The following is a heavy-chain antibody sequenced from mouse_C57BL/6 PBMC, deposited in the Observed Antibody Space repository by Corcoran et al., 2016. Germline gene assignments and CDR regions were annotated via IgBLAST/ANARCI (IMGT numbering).Heavy chain of an antibody. J-gene: IGHJ4*01. V-gene: IGHV1-80*01. Sequence: QVQLQQSGAELVKPGASVKISCKASGYAFSIYWMNWVKQRPGKGLEWIGQIYPGDGDTNYNGKFKGKATLTADKSSSTAYMQLSSLTSEDSAVYFCAREAGGGAMDYWGQGTSVTVSS. CDR3: AREAGGGAMDY. CDR2: IYPGDGDT. D-gene: IGHD3-2*02. CDR1: GYAFSIYW.